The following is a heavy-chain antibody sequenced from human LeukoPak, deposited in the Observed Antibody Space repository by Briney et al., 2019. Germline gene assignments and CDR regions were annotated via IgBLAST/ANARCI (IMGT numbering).Heavy chain of an antibody. CDR2: IKQDGSES. CDR1: GFSFSSYW. CDR3: VKDRDFWSGLDV. Sequence: GGSLRLSCAASGFSFSSYWMSWVRQAPGKGLEWVANIKQDGSESNYVDSVKGRFTISRDNARNSMYLQMHSLRVEDTAVYYCVKDRDFWSGLDVWGQGTMVTVS. J-gene: IGHJ6*02. D-gene: IGHD3-3*01. V-gene: IGHV3-7*03.